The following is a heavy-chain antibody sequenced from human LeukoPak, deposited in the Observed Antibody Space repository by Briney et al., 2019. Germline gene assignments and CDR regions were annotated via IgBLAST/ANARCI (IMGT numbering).Heavy chain of an antibody. V-gene: IGHV3-30*01. CDR1: GFTFSSYA. CDR2: ISYDGSDK. J-gene: IGHJ6*03. CDR3: ARGVGDYYGSGSPVGMDV. Sequence: AGGSLRLSCAASGFTFSSYAMHWVRQAPGKGLEWVAVISYDGSDKYYAESVKGRFTISRDNSKNTLYLQMNSLRAEDTAVYYCARGVGDYYGSGSPVGMDVWGKGTTVTVSS. D-gene: IGHD3-10*01.